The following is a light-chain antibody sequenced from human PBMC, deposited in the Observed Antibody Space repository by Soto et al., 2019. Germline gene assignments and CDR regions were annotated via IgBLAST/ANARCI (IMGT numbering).Light chain of an antibody. Sequence: EIVRTQSPATLSVSPGERATLSCRASQSVSSYLAWYQQKPGQAPRLLIYGASTRATGIPARFSGSGSGTEFTLTISSLQSEDFAVYYCQQYSDWPSITFGQGTRLEI. J-gene: IGKJ5*01. CDR1: QSVSSY. V-gene: IGKV3-15*01. CDR3: QQYSDWPSIT. CDR2: GAS.